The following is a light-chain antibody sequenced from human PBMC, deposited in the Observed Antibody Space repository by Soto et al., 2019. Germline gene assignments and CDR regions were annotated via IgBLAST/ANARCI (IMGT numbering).Light chain of an antibody. Sequence: EIVMTQSPDTLSVSPGERATLSCRASQSVSSNLAWYQQKPGQAPRVLIYDISTRATGIPTRFSGSGSGTEFTLTISSLQSEDFAVYYCQQYNSWPLTFGGGTKVDIK. J-gene: IGKJ4*01. CDR3: QQYNSWPLT. CDR2: DIS. V-gene: IGKV3D-15*01. CDR1: QSVSSN.